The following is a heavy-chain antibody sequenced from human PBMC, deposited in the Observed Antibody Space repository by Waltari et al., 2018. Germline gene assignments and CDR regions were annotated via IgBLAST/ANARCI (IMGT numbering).Heavy chain of an antibody. D-gene: IGHD2-15*01. CDR3: TRWSYYLGAFDI. CDR2: GRSKAYGGTT. J-gene: IGHJ3*02. CDR1: GFTFGDYA. Sequence: EVQLVESGGGLVQPGRSLRLSCTASGFTFGDYAMSWFRQAPGKGLEWVGFGRSKAYGGTTEYAASVKGRFTISRDDSKSIAYLQMNSLKTEDTAVYYCTRWSYYLGAFDIWGQGTMVTVSS. V-gene: IGHV3-49*03.